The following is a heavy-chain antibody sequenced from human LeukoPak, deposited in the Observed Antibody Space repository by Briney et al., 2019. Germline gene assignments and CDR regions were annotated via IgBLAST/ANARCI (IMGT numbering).Heavy chain of an antibody. CDR2: IYHSGNT. Sequence: SGTLSLTCAVSGGSISSNNWWSWVSQPPGRGLEWIGEIYHSGNTKYNPSLKSRVTISVDKSNNQFSLKLTSVTAADTAVYFCASGDSSGWSYEHDYWGQGTQVTVSS. D-gene: IGHD6-19*01. V-gene: IGHV4-4*02. J-gene: IGHJ4*02. CDR1: GGSISSNNW. CDR3: ASGDSSGWSYEHDY.